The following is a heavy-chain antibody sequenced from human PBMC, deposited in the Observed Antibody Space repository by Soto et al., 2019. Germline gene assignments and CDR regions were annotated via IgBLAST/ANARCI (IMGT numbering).Heavy chain of an antibody. Sequence: SETLSLTCAVYGGSFSGYYWSWIRQPPGKGLEWIGEINHSGSTKYNPSLKSRVTISVDTSKNQFSLKLSSVTAADTAVYYCARGGYYARYAFDIWGQGTMVTVSS. CDR1: GGSFSGYY. V-gene: IGHV4-34*01. CDR2: INHSGST. CDR3: ARGGYYARYAFDI. J-gene: IGHJ3*02. D-gene: IGHD3-10*01.